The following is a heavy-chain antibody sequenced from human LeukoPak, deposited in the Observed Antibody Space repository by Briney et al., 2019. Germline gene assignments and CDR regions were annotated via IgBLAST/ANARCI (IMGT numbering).Heavy chain of an antibody. J-gene: IGHJ4*02. D-gene: IGHD2-15*01. V-gene: IGHV4-59*01. CDR1: GGSITSFY. CDR2: IYNSGST. CDR3: ARDVGGGPFFDY. Sequence: KPSETLSLTCTVSGGSITSFYWGWIRQPPGKGLEWIGYIYNSGSTEYNPSLKSRVTISAVTSKNQLSLKLSAVTAADTAVYYCARDVGGGPFFDYWGQGTLVTVSP.